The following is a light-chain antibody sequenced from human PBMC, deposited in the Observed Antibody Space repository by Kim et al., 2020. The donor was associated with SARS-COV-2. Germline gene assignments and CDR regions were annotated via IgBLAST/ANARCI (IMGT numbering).Light chain of an antibody. Sequence: EIVLTQSPGTLSLSPGERATLSCRASQSVSSSYLAWYQQKPSQAPRLLIYGASSRATGIPDRFSGSGSGTDFTLTISRLEPEDFAVYYCQQYGSSPRTFGRGTKLEI. CDR1: QSVSSSY. V-gene: IGKV3-20*01. CDR2: GAS. J-gene: IGKJ2*01. CDR3: QQYGSSPRT.